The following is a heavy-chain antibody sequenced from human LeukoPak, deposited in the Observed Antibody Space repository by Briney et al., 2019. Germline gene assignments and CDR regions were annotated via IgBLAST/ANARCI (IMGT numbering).Heavy chain of an antibody. J-gene: IGHJ5*02. CDR1: AGSISNSAYH. CDR2: MYYSGST. Sequence: PSETLSLTCTVSAGSISNSAYHWGWIRQPPGKGLEWIGTMYYSGSTYYNPSLKSRVTMSADTSKNHFSLRLSSVTAADTARYNWSTVHLRLFSYGPGSYPDWFDPWGQGTLVTVSS. CDR3: STVHLRLFSYGPGSYPDWFDP. D-gene: IGHD3-10*01. V-gene: IGHV4-39*02.